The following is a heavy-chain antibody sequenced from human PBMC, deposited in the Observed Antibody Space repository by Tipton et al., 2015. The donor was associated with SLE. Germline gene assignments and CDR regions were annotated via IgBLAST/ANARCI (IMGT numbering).Heavy chain of an antibody. CDR3: ARHDSESPFDY. CDR2: IYYSGSP. D-gene: IGHD1-14*01. Sequence: LRLSCTVSGGSISSSSYYWGWIRQPPGKGLEWIGGIYYSGSPYYNPSLKSRLTISVDTSKNQFSLKLSSVTAADTAVYYCARHDSESPFDYWGQGTPVTVSS. V-gene: IGHV4-39*07. J-gene: IGHJ4*02. CDR1: GGSISSSSYY.